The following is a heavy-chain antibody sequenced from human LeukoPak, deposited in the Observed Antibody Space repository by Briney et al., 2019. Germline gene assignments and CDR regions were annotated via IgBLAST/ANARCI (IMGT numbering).Heavy chain of an antibody. CDR1: GFTFSSYG. V-gene: IGHV3-23*01. D-gene: IGHD2-2*01. Sequence: GGSLRLSCAASGFTFSSYGMSWVRQAPGKGLEWVSAISGSGGSTYYADSVKGRFTISRDNSKNTLYLQMSSLKTEDTAVFYCAKHKSTSSHYHFDYWGQGTLVTVSS. CDR3: AKHKSTSSHYHFDY. J-gene: IGHJ4*02. CDR2: ISGSGGST.